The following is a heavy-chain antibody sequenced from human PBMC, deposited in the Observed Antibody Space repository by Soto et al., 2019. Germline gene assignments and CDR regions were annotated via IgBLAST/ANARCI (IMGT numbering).Heavy chain of an antibody. CDR3: ARGYAGVRWQQLDDYFDY. D-gene: IGHD6-13*01. V-gene: IGHV1-69*06. Sequence: SVKVSCKASGGTFSSYAISWVRQAPGQGLEWMGGIIPIFGTANYAQKFQGRVTITADKSTSTAYMELSSLRSEDTAVYYCARGYAGVRWQQLDDYFDYWGQGTPVTVSS. J-gene: IGHJ4*02. CDR1: GGTFSSYA. CDR2: IIPIFGTA.